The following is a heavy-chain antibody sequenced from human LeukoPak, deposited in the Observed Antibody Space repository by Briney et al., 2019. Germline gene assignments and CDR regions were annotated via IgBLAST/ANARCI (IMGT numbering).Heavy chain of an antibody. CDR1: GFTSNNYW. Sequence: GGSLRLSCAVSGFTSNNYWMHWVRQAPGKGLVWVSRINYDGSSTTYADSVKGRFTISRDNAKNTLYLQMNSLRAEDTAVYYCARVTHYFASGSLVIYYFDYWGQGTLVTVSS. CDR3: ARVTHYFASGSLVIYYFDY. CDR2: INYDGSST. D-gene: IGHD3-10*01. V-gene: IGHV3-74*01. J-gene: IGHJ4*02.